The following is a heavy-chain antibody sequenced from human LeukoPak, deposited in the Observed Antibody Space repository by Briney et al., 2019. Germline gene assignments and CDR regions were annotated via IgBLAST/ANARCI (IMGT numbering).Heavy chain of an antibody. CDR2: ISAYNGNT. CDR3: ARRGLGELFHFDY. D-gene: IGHD3-10*01. J-gene: IGHJ4*02. CDR1: VYTFTSYS. Sequence: ASVKVACKASVYTFTSYSICWVRQAPVQGLEWMGWISAYNGNTNYAQKLQGRVTMTTDTSASTAYMELRSLRSDDTAVYYCARRGLGELFHFDYWGQGTLVTVSS. V-gene: IGHV1-18*01.